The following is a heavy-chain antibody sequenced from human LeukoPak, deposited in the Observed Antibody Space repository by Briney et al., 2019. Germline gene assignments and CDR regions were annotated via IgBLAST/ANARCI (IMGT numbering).Heavy chain of an antibody. J-gene: IGHJ6*03. CDR1: GGSISTYY. CDR3: ARWFCISNTCYHMDV. D-gene: IGHD2-2*01. CDR2: TYSSGTT. V-gene: IGHV4-59*01. Sequence: SETLSLTCTVSGGSISTYYWSWIRQPPGEGLEWIGYTYSSGTTIYNPSLKSRVTMSEDTSKNQLSLRLSSVTAADTAVYYCARWFCISNTCYHMDVWGKGTTVTVSS.